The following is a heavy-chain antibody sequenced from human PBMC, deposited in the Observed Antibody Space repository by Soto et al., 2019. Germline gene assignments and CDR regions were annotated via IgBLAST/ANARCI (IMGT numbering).Heavy chain of an antibody. CDR1: GGSISGGVHS. Sequence: QVQLQESGPGLVKPSETLSLTCTVSGGSISGGVHSWSWILQPPGKCLEWIGHIFDSGSTYYNPYLTSRLTISVDTSKNQFSLRLSSVTAADTVVYYCARDIMPLTNPWYFDLWGRGTLVTVSS. CDR3: ARDIMPLTNPWYFDL. J-gene: IGHJ2*01. CDR2: IFDSGST. D-gene: IGHD2-8*01. V-gene: IGHV4-30-4*01.